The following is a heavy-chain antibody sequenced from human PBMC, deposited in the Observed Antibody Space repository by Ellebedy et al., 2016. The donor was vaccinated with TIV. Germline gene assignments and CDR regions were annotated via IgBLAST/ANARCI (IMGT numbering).Heavy chain of an antibody. J-gene: IGHJ4*02. D-gene: IGHD4-17*01. Sequence: GGSLRLSCVASGFTFPKYWMNWVRQAPGRGLEWVANIKQDGTDQKYADSVRVRFTISRDNSKKTLSLHMSSLRVEDTAFYYCARGLSDYGDFKLDSWGQGTLVTVSS. CDR2: IKQDGTDQ. CDR1: GFTFPKYW. V-gene: IGHV3-7*03. CDR3: ARGLSDYGDFKLDS.